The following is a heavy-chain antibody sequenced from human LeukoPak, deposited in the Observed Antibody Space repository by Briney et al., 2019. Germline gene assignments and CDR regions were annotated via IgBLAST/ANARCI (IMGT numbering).Heavy chain of an antibody. J-gene: IGHJ4*02. CDR2: IHSSGGS. D-gene: IGHD1-26*01. CDR3: ARLGSYHDF. CDR1: GASISNYY. Sequence: SETLSLTCTVSGASISNYYWSWIRQTPEKGLEWMGHIHSSGGSTYYPPLKSRLTLSTDKSTNHPSLKLPSSTAADTTVYFCARLGSYHDFWRQGALVTVSS. V-gene: IGHV4-4*09.